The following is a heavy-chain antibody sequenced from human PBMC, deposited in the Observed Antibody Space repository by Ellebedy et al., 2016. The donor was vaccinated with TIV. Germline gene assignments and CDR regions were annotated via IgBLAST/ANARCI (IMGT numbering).Heavy chain of an antibody. Sequence: SVKVSXKASGGTFSSYAISWVRQAPGQGLEWMGGIIPIFGTANYAQKFQGRVTITADESTSTAYMELSSLRSEDTAVYYCATRKSEMATMVGAFDIWGQGTMVTVSS. J-gene: IGHJ3*02. D-gene: IGHD5-24*01. CDR2: IIPIFGTA. V-gene: IGHV1-69*13. CDR1: GGTFSSYA. CDR3: ATRKSEMATMVGAFDI.